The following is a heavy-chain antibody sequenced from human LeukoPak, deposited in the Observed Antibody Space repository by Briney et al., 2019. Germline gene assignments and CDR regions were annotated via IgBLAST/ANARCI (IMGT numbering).Heavy chain of an antibody. CDR3: TRNRFVDFDY. CDR1: GFTFGDYA. V-gene: IGHV3-49*04. Sequence: GGSLRLSCTASGFTFGDYAISWVRQAPGKGLEWIGFIRSTPYGATPDYAASVKGRFTISRYDSKSTAYLQMNSLKIDDPAVYFCTRNRFVDFDYWGRGTLVTVSS. D-gene: IGHD3-16*02. CDR2: IRSTPYGATP. J-gene: IGHJ4*02.